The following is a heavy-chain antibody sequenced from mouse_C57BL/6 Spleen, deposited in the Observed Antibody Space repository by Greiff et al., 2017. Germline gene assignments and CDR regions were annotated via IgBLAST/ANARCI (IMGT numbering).Heavy chain of an antibody. CDR1: GFTFSSYT. CDR3: SRRGDYVFDY. Sequence: EVKLVGSGGGLVKPGGSLKLSCAASGFTFSSYTMSWVRQTPEKRLEWVATISGGGGNTYYPDSVKGRFTISRDNAKNTLYLQMNSLRSEDTALYYCSRRGDYVFDYWGQGTTLTVSS. J-gene: IGHJ2*01. V-gene: IGHV5-9*01. D-gene: IGHD2-4*01. CDR2: ISGGGGNT.